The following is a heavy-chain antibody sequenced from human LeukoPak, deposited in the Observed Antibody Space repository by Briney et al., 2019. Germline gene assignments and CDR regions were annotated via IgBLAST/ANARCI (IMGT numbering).Heavy chain of an antibody. CDR3: ARREGSSWYYFDY. CDR2: ISSDGITT. J-gene: IGHJ4*02. Sequence: GGSQRLPCGASGFTFSNSRMHWLRQSPGKGLIWISLISSDGITTIYAHSVKGRFTISRDNAKNTLYLQMNSLRPEDTAVYYCARREGSSWYYFDYWGQGTLVTVSS. V-gene: IGHV3-74*01. D-gene: IGHD6-13*01. CDR1: GFTFSNSR.